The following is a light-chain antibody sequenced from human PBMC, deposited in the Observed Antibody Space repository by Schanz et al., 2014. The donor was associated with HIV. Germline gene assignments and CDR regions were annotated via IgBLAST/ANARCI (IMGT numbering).Light chain of an antibody. CDR3: CSYTTTSTYV. CDR2: GNN. CDR1: SSNIGAGYD. J-gene: IGLJ1*01. Sequence: QSVLTQPPSVSAAPGQRVTISCTGSSSNIGAGYDVHWYQQLPGTAPKLLIYGNNNRPSGVPDRFSGSKSGTSASLAITGLQAEDEADYYCCSYTTTSTYVFGAGTKLTVL. V-gene: IGLV1-40*01.